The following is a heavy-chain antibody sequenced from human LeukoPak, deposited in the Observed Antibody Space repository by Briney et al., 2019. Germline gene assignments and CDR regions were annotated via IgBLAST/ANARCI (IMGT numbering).Heavy chain of an antibody. CDR2: INTNTGNP. Sequence: GASVKVSCKASGYTFTSYAMNWARQAPGQGLELMGWINTNTGNPTYAQGFTGRFVFSLDTSVSTAYLQISSLKAEDTAVYYCARTDYYGSGSYYPRSKNAFDIWGQGTMVTVSS. CDR3: ARTDYYGSGSYYPRSKNAFDI. CDR1: GYTFTSYA. V-gene: IGHV7-4-1*02. J-gene: IGHJ3*02. D-gene: IGHD3-10*01.